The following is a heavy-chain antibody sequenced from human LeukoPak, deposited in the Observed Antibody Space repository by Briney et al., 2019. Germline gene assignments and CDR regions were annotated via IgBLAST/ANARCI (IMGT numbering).Heavy chain of an antibody. CDR3: TRSPEYYDFWSGSDH. V-gene: IGHV3-49*04. CDR2: IRSKAYGGTT. Sequence: PGRSLRLSCTASGFTFGDYAMSWVRQAPGKGLEWVGFIRSKAYGGTTEYAASVKGRFTISRDDSKSIAYLQMNSLKTEDTAVYYCTRSPEYYDFWSGSDHWGQGTLVTVSS. J-gene: IGHJ4*02. D-gene: IGHD3-3*01. CDR1: GFTFGDYA.